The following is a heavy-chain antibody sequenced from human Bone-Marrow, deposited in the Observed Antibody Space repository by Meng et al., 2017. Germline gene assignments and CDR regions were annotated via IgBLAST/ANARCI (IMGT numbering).Heavy chain of an antibody. CDR1: GFTFSSYA. CDR2: ISYDGSNK. J-gene: IGHJ5*02. CDR3: ARDSWFDP. Sequence: QGQLVESGGGVVQPGRSLRLSCAASGFTFSSYAMHWVRQAPGKGLEWVAVISYDGSNKYYADSVKGRFTISRDNSKNTLYLQMNSLRAEDTAVYYCARDSWFDPWGQGTLVTVSS. V-gene: IGHV3-30*04.